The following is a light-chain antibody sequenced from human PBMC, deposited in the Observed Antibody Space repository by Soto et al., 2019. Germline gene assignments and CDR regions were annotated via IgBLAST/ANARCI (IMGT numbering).Light chain of an antibody. V-gene: IGKV3-20*01. CDR3: QQFSSYPLT. Sequence: EILLTQSPRTLSLSPGERATLSCRASQRVSSGYLAWYQQKPGQAPRLLIYGASNRTTNIPERFSGRGSGTDFTLTISRLEPEDFALYYCQQFSSYPLTFGGGTKVDIK. CDR1: QRVSSGY. CDR2: GAS. J-gene: IGKJ4*01.